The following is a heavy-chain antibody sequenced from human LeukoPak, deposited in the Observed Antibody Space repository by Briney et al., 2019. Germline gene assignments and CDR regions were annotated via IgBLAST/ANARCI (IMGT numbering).Heavy chain of an antibody. V-gene: IGHV4-59*01. CDR3: ARDRQLAHYFDY. D-gene: IGHD1-1*01. Sequence: KPSETLSLTCTVSGGSISSYYWSWIRQPPGKGLEWIGYIYYSGSTNYNPSLKSRVTISVDTSKNQFSLKLSSVTAADTAVYYCARDRQLAHYFDYWGQGTLVTVSS. CDR2: IYYSGST. J-gene: IGHJ4*02. CDR1: GGSISSYY.